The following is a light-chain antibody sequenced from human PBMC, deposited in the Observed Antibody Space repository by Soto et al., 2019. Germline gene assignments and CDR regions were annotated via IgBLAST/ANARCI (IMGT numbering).Light chain of an antibody. CDR1: QRVANH. J-gene: IGKJ5*01. V-gene: IGKV3-15*01. Sequence: EIVMTQSPATLSVSPGERATLSCRASQRVANHLAWYQHKPGQSPRLLIYDASTRATGIPARFSGSGSGTEFTLTIRSLQSEDFAVYYCQQYDNWPPITFGQGTRLEIK. CDR2: DAS. CDR3: QQYDNWPPIT.